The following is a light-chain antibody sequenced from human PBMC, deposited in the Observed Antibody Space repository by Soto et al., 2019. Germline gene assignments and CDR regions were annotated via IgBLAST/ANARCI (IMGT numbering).Light chain of an antibody. V-gene: IGLV2-14*03. CDR2: DVS. CDR3: SSFRSSSTSYV. Sequence: QSALTQPASVSGSPGQSITISCTGTSSDIGDSNYVPWYQQHPGKAPKLVIYDVSNRPSGVSNRFSGSKSANTASLTISGLQAEDEADYYCSSFRSSSTSYVFGTGTK. CDR1: SSDIGDSNY. J-gene: IGLJ1*01.